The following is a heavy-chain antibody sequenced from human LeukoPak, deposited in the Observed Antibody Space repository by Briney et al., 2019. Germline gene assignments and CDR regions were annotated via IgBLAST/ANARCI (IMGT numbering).Heavy chain of an antibody. J-gene: IGHJ3*02. CDR3: ARDRVVGLGIDNAFDI. D-gene: IGHD2-15*01. V-gene: IGHV1-69*13. Sequence: ASVRVSCKDSGGTFSSYAISWVRQAPGQGLEWMGGIIPVFGTANYAQKFQGRVTITADESTSTAYMELSSLRSEDTAVYYCARDRVVGLGIDNAFDIWGHGTKLTVSS. CDR1: GGTFSSYA. CDR2: IIPVFGTA.